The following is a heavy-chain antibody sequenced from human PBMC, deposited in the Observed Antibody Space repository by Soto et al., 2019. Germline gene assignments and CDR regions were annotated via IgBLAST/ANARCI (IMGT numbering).Heavy chain of an antibody. D-gene: IGHD3-22*01. Sequence: SETLSLTCSVSSGSINTFYWSWIRQSPERGLQWIGCVYYTGSTSYNPSLKSRVTMSVDLSTNHFSLKMYSMTAADTAVYYCARGVYSRDYYFSFDSWGQGTQVT. V-gene: IGHV4-59*01. CDR1: SGSINTFY. CDR2: VYYTGST. CDR3: ARGVYSRDYYFSFDS. J-gene: IGHJ4*02.